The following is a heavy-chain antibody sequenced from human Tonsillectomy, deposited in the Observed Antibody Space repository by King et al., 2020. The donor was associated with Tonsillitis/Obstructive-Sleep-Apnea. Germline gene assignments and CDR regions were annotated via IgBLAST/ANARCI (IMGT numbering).Heavy chain of an antibody. CDR2: ISAYNGNT. CDR1: GYTFTTYG. D-gene: IGHD3-22*01. V-gene: IGHV1-18*03. J-gene: IGHJ4*02. Sequence: QLVQSGAEVKKPGASVKVSCKASGYTFTTYGISWVRQAPGQGLEWMGWISAYNGNTNYAQNLRGRVTMTTDTSTTTAYMEVRSLISDAMAVYYCARYSMSHYYDSSSYYTFYYGGQGTLVTVSS. CDR3: ARYSMSHYYDSSSYYTFYY.